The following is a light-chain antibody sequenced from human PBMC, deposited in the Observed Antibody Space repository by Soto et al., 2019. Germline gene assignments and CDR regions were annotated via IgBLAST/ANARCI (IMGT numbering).Light chain of an antibody. Sequence: QSALTQHASVSGSPGQSITISCTGTSSDVGGYNHVSWYQHHPGKAPKRIIYEVTKRPSGVSNRFSGSKSGDTASLTISGLQAEDEADYYCSSHTASTTRIFGTGTKLTVL. CDR3: SSHTASTTRI. J-gene: IGLJ1*01. CDR1: SSDVGGYNH. V-gene: IGLV2-14*01. CDR2: EVT.